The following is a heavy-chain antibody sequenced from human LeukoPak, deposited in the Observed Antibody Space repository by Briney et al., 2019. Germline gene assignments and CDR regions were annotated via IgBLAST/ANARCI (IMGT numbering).Heavy chain of an antibody. J-gene: IGHJ3*02. Sequence: GGSLRLSCVASGFTFSSFGMHWVRQAPGKGLEWVSVIYSGGTTYYADSVKGRFTISRDNSKNTLYLQMNSLRAEDTAVYYCARLGAPNAFDIWGQGTTVTVSS. D-gene: IGHD1-26*01. CDR3: ARLGAPNAFDI. V-gene: IGHV3-53*01. CDR1: GFTFSSFG. CDR2: IYSGGTT.